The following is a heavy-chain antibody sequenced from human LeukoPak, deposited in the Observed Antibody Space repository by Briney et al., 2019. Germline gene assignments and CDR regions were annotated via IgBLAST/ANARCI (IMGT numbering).Heavy chain of an antibody. J-gene: IGHJ4*02. CDR2: INHSGGST. CDR3: ARLSYYYDSSGYYGGSDY. D-gene: IGHD3-22*01. CDR1: GYTFTSYY. V-gene: IGHV1-46*01. Sequence: ASVKVSCKASGYTFTSYYMHWVRQAPGQGLEWMGIINHSGGSTSYAQKFQGRVIMTRDTSTSTVYMELSSLRSEDTAVYYCARLSYYYDSSGYYGGSDYWGQGTLVTVSS.